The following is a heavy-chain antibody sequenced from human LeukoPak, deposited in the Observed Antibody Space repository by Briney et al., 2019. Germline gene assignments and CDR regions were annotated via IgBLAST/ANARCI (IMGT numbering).Heavy chain of an antibody. J-gene: IGHJ4*02. CDR3: ARDQSTTALSEY. V-gene: IGHV3-23*01. Sequence: PGGSLRLSCAASGFTFNAYNLTWVRQAPGKRPEWLAAVTGGHGVTYYADSVRGRFTISRDNSRNTLYLQMTGLTAEDTAVYYCARDQSTTALSEYWGQGTLVAVSS. D-gene: IGHD1-7*01. CDR2: VTGGHGVT. CDR1: GFTFNAYN.